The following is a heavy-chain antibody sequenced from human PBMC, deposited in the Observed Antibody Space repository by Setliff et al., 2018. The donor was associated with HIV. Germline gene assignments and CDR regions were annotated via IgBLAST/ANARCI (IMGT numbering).Heavy chain of an antibody. CDR1: GGSFSGYY. CDR2: INQSGSI. J-gene: IGHJ5*02. Sequence: PSETLSLTCAVYGGSFSGYYWSWIRQSPGKGLEWIGEINQSGSINYNPSLKSRVTTSVDTSKNQFSLNLKSVTAADTAVYYCARGARATFGELLKANWFDPWGQGTLVTVSS. CDR3: ARGARATFGELLKANWFDP. D-gene: IGHD3-10*01. V-gene: IGHV4-34*01.